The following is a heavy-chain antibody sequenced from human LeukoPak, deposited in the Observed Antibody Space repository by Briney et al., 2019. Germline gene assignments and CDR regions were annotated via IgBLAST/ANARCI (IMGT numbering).Heavy chain of an antibody. Sequence: SETLSLTCAVSGGSFSSYYWSWIRQPAGKGLEWIGRIYSTGSTNYNPSLKSRVTMSVDTSKNQFSLRLRSVTAADTAVYYCARQIASAGTAGFDFWGQGALVTVSS. CDR1: GGSFSSYY. CDR3: ARQIASAGTAGFDF. CDR2: IYSTGST. J-gene: IGHJ4*02. V-gene: IGHV4-4*07. D-gene: IGHD6-13*01.